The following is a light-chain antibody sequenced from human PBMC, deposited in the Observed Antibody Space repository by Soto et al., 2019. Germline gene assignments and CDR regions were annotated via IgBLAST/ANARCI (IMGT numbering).Light chain of an antibody. CDR3: CSYAGSSTLV. CDR2: EGS. J-gene: IGLJ3*02. CDR1: STDVGSYNL. Sequence: QSALTQPASVSGSPGQSITISCTGTSTDVGSYNLVSGYQQHPGKAPILMIYEGSKRPSGVSNRFSGSKSGNTASLTISGLQAEDEADYYCCSYAGSSTLVFGGGTKLTVL. V-gene: IGLV2-23*01.